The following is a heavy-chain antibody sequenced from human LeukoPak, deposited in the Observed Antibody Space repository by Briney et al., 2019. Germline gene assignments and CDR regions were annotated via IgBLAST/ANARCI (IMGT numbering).Heavy chain of an antibody. Sequence: SETLSLTCSVSGASISSYFWTWIRQSPGKGLEWIGYISNIGSTNYNPSLKSRVTISGDTSKNQFSLKLSSVTAADTAVYYCARGTSGSYPPAAFDIWGQGTMVTVSS. J-gene: IGHJ3*02. V-gene: IGHV4-59*01. CDR1: GASISSYF. CDR2: ISNIGST. CDR3: ARGTSGSYPPAAFDI. D-gene: IGHD1-26*01.